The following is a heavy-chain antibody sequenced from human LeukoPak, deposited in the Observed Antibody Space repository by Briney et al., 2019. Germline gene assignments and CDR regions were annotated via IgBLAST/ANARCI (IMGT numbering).Heavy chain of an antibody. Sequence: GGSLRLSCAASGFTFSSYAMHWVRQTPGKGLEWVAIISYDGSTKYYADSVKGRFTISRDNSKNTLYLQMNSLRTEETAVYYFARDLSRYSSSLTYFHYRGHASLLNDSS. CDR1: GFTFSSYA. CDR3: ARDLSRYSSSLTYFHY. D-gene: IGHD6-6*01. J-gene: IGHJ4*01. V-gene: IGHV3-30-3*01. CDR2: ISYDGSTK.